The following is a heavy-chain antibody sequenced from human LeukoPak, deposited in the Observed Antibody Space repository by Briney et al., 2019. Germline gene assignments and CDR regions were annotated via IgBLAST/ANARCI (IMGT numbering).Heavy chain of an antibody. CDR3: ARGIGKADFGDNYYNLDV. D-gene: IGHD3-16*01. V-gene: IGHV4-34*01. CDR1: GGSFSGYS. J-gene: IGHJ6*02. CDR2: IYDNGSP. Sequence: SETLSLTCAVYGGSFSGYSWTWIRQSPGKGLEWIGEIYDNGSPKYNPSLESRVTLSVETSKNHFSLRLNSATAADTAVYFCARGIGKADFGDNYYNLDVWGQGTTVTVSS.